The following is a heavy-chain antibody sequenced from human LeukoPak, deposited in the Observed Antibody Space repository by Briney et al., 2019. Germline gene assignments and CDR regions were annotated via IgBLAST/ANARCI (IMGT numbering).Heavy chain of an antibody. J-gene: IGHJ1*01. Sequence: GGSLRLSCGASGFTFSSYGMHWVRQAPGKGLEWVAVISYDGSNKYYADSVKGRFTISRDNSKNTLYLQMNSLRAEDTAVYYCAKLARVGAVAGTPLQHWGQGTLVTVSS. CDR3: AKLARVGAVAGTPLQH. V-gene: IGHV3-30*18. D-gene: IGHD6-19*01. CDR1: GFTFSSYG. CDR2: ISYDGSNK.